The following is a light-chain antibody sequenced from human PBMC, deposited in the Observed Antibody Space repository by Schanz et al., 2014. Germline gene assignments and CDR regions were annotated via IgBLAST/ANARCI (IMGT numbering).Light chain of an antibody. Sequence: QSALTQPPSASGSPGQSVTISCTGTSSDVGGYNYVSWYQQHPGKAPKLMIYEVSKRPSGVPDRFSGSKSGNTASLTVSGLQAEDEGDYYCSSYTGSSTQVFGGGTKLTVL. CDR2: EVS. J-gene: IGLJ3*02. V-gene: IGLV2-8*01. CDR1: SSDVGGYNY. CDR3: SSYTGSSTQV.